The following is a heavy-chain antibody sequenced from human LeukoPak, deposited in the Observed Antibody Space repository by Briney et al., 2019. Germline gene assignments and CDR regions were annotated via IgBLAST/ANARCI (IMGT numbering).Heavy chain of an antibody. CDR2: IRNDASEK. CDR3: TRVEETATTAAIIRKYSYYYYYMYV. CDR1: GFTFSSYW. D-gene: IGHD4-11*01. Sequence: GGSLRLSCAASGFTFSSYWMSWVRQAPGKGLEWVSTIRNDASEKYFMESLKGRFTISRDNSKNSLYLQMSSLRAEDTAVYYCTRVEETATTAAIIRKYSYYYYYMYVWGKGNTVTVSS. V-gene: IGHV3-7*01. J-gene: IGHJ6*03.